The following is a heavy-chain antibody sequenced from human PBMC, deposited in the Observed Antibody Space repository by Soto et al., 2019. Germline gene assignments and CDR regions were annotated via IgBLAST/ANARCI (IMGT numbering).Heavy chain of an antibody. D-gene: IGHD6-13*01. J-gene: IGHJ4*02. Sequence: PSETLSLTCAVSGVSISNYYWSWIRQLPGKGLEWIGFMYDSGNTNYNPSIKSRVTISADTSKNQFSLKLSSVTAADTAVYYCARAGFHPRRAAAGSYWGQGTLVTVSS. CDR1: GVSISNYY. CDR3: ARAGFHPRRAAAGSY. CDR2: MYDSGNT. V-gene: IGHV4-59*12.